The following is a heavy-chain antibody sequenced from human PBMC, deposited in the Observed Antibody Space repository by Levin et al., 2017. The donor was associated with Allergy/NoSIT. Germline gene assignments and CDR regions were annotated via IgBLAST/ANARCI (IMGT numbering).Heavy chain of an antibody. CDR2: ISSSGSTI. CDR1: GFTFSSYE. D-gene: IGHD6-13*01. J-gene: IGHJ4*02. V-gene: IGHV3-48*03. Sequence: GGSLRLSCAASGFTFSSYEMNWVRQAPGKGLEWVSYISSSGSTIYYADSVKGRFTISRDNAKNSLYLQMNSLRAEDTAVYYCARGLRVAAAVGYWGQGTLVTVSS. CDR3: ARGLRVAAAVGY.